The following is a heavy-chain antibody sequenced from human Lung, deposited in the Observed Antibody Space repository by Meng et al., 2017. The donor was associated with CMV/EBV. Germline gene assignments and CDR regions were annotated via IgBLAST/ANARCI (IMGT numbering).Heavy chain of an antibody. D-gene: IGHD3-10*01. CDR2: IPHRGSS. V-gene: IGHV4-4*02. Sequence: VQLRESGPALVKPSETLSLTCAVSGDSITNHNWWAWVRQPPGKGLEWIGEIPHRGSSAYNPSLKSRVSMLIDKSKNQFSLKLTSVTAADTAVYHCLRRSGGSVWGQGTLVTVSS. CDR3: LRRSGGSV. J-gene: IGHJ1*01. CDR1: GDSITNHNW.